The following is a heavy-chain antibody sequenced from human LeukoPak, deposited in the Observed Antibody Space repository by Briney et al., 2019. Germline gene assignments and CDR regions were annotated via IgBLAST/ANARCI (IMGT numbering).Heavy chain of an antibody. Sequence: GGSLRLSCAASGFTFDDYGMHWVRQAPGKGLEWVSGISWNTSNINYADSVKGRFTISRDNAKKSLYLQMNSLRAEDTALYYCAKTGYYERSGDAFDIWGKGTMVTVSS. D-gene: IGHD3-22*01. V-gene: IGHV3-9*01. J-gene: IGHJ3*02. CDR2: ISWNTSNI. CDR1: GFTFDDYG. CDR3: AKTGYYERSGDAFDI.